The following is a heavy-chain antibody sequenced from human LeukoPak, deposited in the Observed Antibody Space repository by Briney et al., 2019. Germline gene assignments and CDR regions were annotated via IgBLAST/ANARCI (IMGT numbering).Heavy chain of an antibody. D-gene: IGHD4-11*01. Sequence: GSLRLSCAASGFTFSSYSMNWVRQPPGKGLEWIASIYYSGSSYYNPSLKSRVTMSVDTSKNQFSLKLSSVTAADTAVYYCVRLDYSNFFDYWGQGNLVTVSS. CDR3: VRLDYSNFFDY. CDR1: GFTFSSYS. CDR2: IYYSGSS. V-gene: IGHV4-39*07. J-gene: IGHJ4*02.